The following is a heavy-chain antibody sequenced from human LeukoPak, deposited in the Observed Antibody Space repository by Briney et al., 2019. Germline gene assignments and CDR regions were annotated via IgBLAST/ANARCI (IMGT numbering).Heavy chain of an antibody. CDR1: GFTFDDYA. CDR2: ISWNSGSI. Sequence: PGGSLRLSCAAFGFTFDDYAMHWVRQAPGKGLEWVSGISWNSGSIGYADSVKGRFTISRDNAKNSLYLQMNSLRAEDTALYYCAKDTGSSWYLAFDYWGQGTLVTVSS. V-gene: IGHV3-9*01. CDR3: AKDTGSSWYLAFDY. J-gene: IGHJ4*02. D-gene: IGHD6-13*01.